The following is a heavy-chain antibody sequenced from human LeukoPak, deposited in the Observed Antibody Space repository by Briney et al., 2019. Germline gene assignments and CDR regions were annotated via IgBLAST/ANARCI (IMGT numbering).Heavy chain of an antibody. V-gene: IGHV1-24*01. Sequence: ASVKVSCKVSGYTLTELSMHWVRQAPGKGLEWMGGFDPEDGETIYAQKFQGRVTMTEDTSTDTAYMELSSLRSEDTAVYYCATDLGIVRASGRWGQGTLVTVSS. CDR2: FDPEDGET. CDR3: ATDLGIVRASGR. D-gene: IGHD1-26*01. CDR1: GYTLTELS. J-gene: IGHJ4*02.